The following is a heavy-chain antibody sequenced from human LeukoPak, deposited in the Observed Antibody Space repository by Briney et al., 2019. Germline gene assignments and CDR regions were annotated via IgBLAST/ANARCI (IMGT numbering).Heavy chain of an antibody. J-gene: IGHJ4*02. CDR3: ARDRSGYDYWYFDY. Sequence: SETLSLTCTVSGGSISSYYWSWIRQPAGKGLEWIGRIYTSGSTSYNPSLKSRVTMSVDTSKNQFSLKLSSVTAADTAVYYCARDRSGYDYWYFDYWGQGTLVTVSS. D-gene: IGHD5-12*01. V-gene: IGHV4-4*07. CDR1: GGSISSYY. CDR2: IYTSGST.